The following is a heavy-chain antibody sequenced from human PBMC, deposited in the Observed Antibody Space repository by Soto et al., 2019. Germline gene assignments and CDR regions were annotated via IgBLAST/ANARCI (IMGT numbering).Heavy chain of an antibody. CDR3: ARVVGGRFY. Sequence: EVQLVDSGGGLVQPGGSLRLSCAASGFTFNTHSMNWVRQAPGKGLEWVSYISSSSNTIYYADSVKGRFTISRDNAKNSLYLQMNSRRVEDTAVYYCARVVGGRFYWGQGTLVTVSP. V-gene: IGHV3-48*01. CDR2: ISSSSNTI. D-gene: IGHD2-21*01. J-gene: IGHJ4*02. CDR1: GFTFNTHS.